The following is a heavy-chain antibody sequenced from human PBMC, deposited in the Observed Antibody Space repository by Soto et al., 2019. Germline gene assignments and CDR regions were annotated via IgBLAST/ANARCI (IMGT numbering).Heavy chain of an antibody. V-gene: IGHV1-2*02. D-gene: IGHD6-13*01. CDR3: ARETRRCSLYYYYGMDV. CDR1: GYTFTGYY. Sequence: ASVKVSCKASGYTFTGYYMHWVRQAPGQGLEWMGWINPNSGGPNYAQKFQGRVTMTRDRSISTAYMELSRLRSDDTAVYYCARETRRCSLYYYYGMDVWGQGTTVTVSS. CDR2: INPNSGGP. J-gene: IGHJ6*02.